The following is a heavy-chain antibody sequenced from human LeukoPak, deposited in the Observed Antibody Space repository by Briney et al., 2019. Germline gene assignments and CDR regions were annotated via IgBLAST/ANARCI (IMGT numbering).Heavy chain of an antibody. CDR3: ALDYDSSGCFDY. CDR1: GDSISSYY. D-gene: IGHD3-22*01. V-gene: IGHV4-59*12. CDR2: IYYSGST. J-gene: IGHJ4*02. Sequence: SSETLSLTCTVSGDSISSYYWSWIRQPPGKGLEWIGYIYYSGSTNYNPSLKSRVTMSVDTSKNQFSLKLSSVTAADTAVYYCALDYDSSGCFDYWGQGTLVTVSS.